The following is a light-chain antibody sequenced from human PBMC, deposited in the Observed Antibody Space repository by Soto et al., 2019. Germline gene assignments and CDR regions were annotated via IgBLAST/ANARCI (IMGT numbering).Light chain of an antibody. J-gene: IGKJ1*01. CDR1: QSISSY. CDR3: QQSYSTPRT. V-gene: IGKV1-39*01. Sequence: DIPMTQSPSSLSASVGHRVTITCRASQSISSYLNWYQQQPGEAPKLLIYAAYSLQSGVPSRFSGSGSGTDFTLTISSLQPEDFATYYCQQSYSTPRTCGQGTKVEIK. CDR2: AAY.